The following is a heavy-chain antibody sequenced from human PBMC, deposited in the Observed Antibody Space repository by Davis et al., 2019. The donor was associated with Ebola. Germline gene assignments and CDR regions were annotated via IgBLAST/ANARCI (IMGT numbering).Heavy chain of an antibody. Sequence: GESLKTSCAAPGITFRSYGMHWVRQAPGKGLEWVSPLVTSADTYYADSVKGRFTISRDNSRNTLYLQMNGLRVEDTAIYYCAKDTSDIWFDVWGQGTMVTVSS. CDR2: LVTSADT. CDR1: GITFRSYG. V-gene: IGHV3-23*01. CDR3: AKDTSDIWFDV. J-gene: IGHJ3*01. D-gene: IGHD3-9*01.